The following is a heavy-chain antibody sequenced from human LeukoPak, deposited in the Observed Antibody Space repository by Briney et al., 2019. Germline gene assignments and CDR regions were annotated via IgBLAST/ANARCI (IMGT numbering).Heavy chain of an antibody. CDR1: GFTFSDYA. CDR2: ISGSGSSV. Sequence: PGGSLRLSCVASGFTFSDYAMSWVRQAPGKGLEWVSGISGSGSSVYYADSVRGRLTISRDNSRNTLYLQLDSLRADDTAVYYCAKGLNWFDPWGQGTLVTVSS. D-gene: IGHD2-8*01. J-gene: IGHJ5*02. V-gene: IGHV3-23*01. CDR3: AKGLNWFDP.